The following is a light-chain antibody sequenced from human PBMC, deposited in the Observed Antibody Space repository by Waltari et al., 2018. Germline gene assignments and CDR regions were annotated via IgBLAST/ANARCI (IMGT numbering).Light chain of an antibody. CDR1: SSDVGAYNY. CDR2: DVS. J-gene: IGLJ2*01. CDR3: ISYTTSDTMI. Sequence: QSALTQPASVSGSPGQSITIPCTGTSSDVGAYNYVSWYQQHPGKVPKLIIYDVSHRPSGVSVSCSGSKSDNTASLTISGLQAEDEADYYCISYTTSDTMIFGGGTKLTVL. V-gene: IGLV2-14*03.